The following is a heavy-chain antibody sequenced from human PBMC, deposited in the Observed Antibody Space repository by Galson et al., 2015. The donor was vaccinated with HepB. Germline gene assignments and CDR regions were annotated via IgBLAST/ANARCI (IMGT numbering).Heavy chain of an antibody. Sequence: SLRLSCAASGFTFSSYGMSWVRQAPGKGLEWVSSTDDGGGSTSDAESVKGRFTISRGNSKNTLYLQMNSLRAEDTAIYYCVKTDSSNWYGTLQHWGQGTLVTVSS. V-gene: IGHV3-23*01. CDR3: VKTDSSNWYGTLQH. J-gene: IGHJ1*01. CDR2: TDDGGGST. CDR1: GFTFSSYG. D-gene: IGHD6-13*01.